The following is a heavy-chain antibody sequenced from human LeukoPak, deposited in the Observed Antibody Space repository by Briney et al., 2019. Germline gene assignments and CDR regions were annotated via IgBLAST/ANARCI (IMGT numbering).Heavy chain of an antibody. D-gene: IGHD5-18*01. V-gene: IGHV1-69*05. J-gene: IGHJ4*02. Sequence: SVKVSCKASGGTFSSYAISWVRQAPGQGLEWMGGIIPIFGTANYAQKFQGRVTITTDESTSTAYMELSSLRSGDTAVYYCARAGVGSYGPHYFDYWGQGTLVTVSS. CDR3: ARAGVGSYGPHYFDY. CDR1: GGTFSSYA. CDR2: IIPIFGTA.